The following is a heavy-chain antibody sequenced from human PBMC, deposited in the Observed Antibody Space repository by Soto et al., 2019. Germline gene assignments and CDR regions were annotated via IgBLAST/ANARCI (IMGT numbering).Heavy chain of an antibody. V-gene: IGHV3-7*01. D-gene: IGHD1-1*01. Sequence: ESGGGLVQPGGSLRLSCAASGFTFSSYWMNWVSQAPGKGLEWVANINQDGSEYNDVASVKGRFTISRDNAKNSLFLQMNALRVEDTAVYYCARTGDGHHDFLDYWGQGILVSVSS. CDR2: INQDGSEY. J-gene: IGHJ4*02. CDR1: GFTFSSYW. CDR3: ARTGDGHHDFLDY.